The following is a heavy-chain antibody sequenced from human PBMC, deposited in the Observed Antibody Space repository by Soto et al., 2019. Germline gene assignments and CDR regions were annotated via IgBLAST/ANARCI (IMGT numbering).Heavy chain of an antibody. J-gene: IGHJ4*02. V-gene: IGHV1-3*01. Sequence: ASVKVSCKASGYTFTNYAIDWVRQAPGQRLEWMGWINAGNGNTKYSQKFLGRVTITRDTSASTAYMKLSSLRSEDTAVYYCARDMGFGLSDYWGQGILVTVSS. CDR3: ARDMGFGLSDY. CDR2: INAGNGNT. CDR1: GYTFTNYA. D-gene: IGHD3-10*01.